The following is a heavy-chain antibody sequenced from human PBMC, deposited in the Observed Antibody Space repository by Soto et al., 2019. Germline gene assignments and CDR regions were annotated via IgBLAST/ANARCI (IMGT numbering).Heavy chain of an antibody. CDR1: GFTFSSYA. CDR2: ISGSGGST. J-gene: IGHJ4*02. D-gene: IGHD3-22*01. V-gene: IGHV3-23*01. CDR3: AKDLRDSSGYYYYIDY. Sequence: LRLSCAASGFTFSSYAMSWVRQAPGKGLEWVSAISGSGGSTYYADSVKGRFTISRDTSKNTLYLQMNRLRAEDTAVYYCAKDLRDSSGYYYYIDYWGQGTLVTVSS.